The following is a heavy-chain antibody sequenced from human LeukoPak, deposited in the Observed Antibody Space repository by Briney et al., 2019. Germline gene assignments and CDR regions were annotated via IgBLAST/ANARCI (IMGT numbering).Heavy chain of an antibody. D-gene: IGHD3-22*01. J-gene: IGHJ4*02. CDR2: INPSGGST. Sequence: GASVKVSCKASGYTFTSYYMHWVRQAPGQGLEWMGIINPSGGSTSYAQKFQGRVTVTRDRSTRTVYMELRSLRSEDTAVYYCARETKWLCDYWGQGTLVTVSS. CDR3: ARETKWLCDY. CDR1: GYTFTSYY. V-gene: IGHV1-46*01.